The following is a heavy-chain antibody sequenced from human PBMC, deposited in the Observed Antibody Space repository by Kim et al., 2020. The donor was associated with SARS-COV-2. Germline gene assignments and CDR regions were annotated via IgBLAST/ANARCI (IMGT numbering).Heavy chain of an antibody. V-gene: IGHV1-46*01. J-gene: IGHJ4*02. CDR1: GYTFTSYY. D-gene: IGHD3-10*01. CDR3: ASQPLDYGSGSYYYPRNYFDY. Sequence: ASVKVSCKASGYTFTSYYMHWVRQAPGQGLEWMGIINPSGGSTSYAQKFQGRVTMTRDTSTSTVYMELSSLRSEDTAVYYCASQPLDYGSGSYYYPRNYFDYWGQGTLVTVSS. CDR2: INPSGGST.